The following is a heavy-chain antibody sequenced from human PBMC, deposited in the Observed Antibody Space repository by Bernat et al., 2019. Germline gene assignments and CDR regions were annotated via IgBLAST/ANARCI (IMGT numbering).Heavy chain of an antibody. CDR3: ASGSRSWPILVAYFQH. Sequence: EVQLVESGGGLVQPGGSLRLSCAASGFTVSNNYMTWVRQAPGKGLEWVSVIYSGGSTFYADSVKGRFTISRDNSKNTLYLQMNSLRAEDTAVYYCASGSRSWPILVAYFQHWGQGTLVTVSS. CDR2: IYSGGST. D-gene: IGHD6-13*01. V-gene: IGHV3-66*01. J-gene: IGHJ1*01. CDR1: GFTVSNNY.